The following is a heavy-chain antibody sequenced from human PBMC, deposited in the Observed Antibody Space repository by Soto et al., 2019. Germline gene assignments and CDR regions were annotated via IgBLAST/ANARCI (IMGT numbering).Heavy chain of an antibody. CDR1: GDTFTSFY. D-gene: IGHD2-21*02. Sequence: QVQLVQSGAEVKKPGDSVKVSCKASGDTFTSFYIHWVRQAPRQGLDWMGIINPSRGNTNYARKFQGRVTITRDTSTSTVHVVVSSLRSEDTAIYYCAITPTVVTTGKWFAPWGQGTRVTVSS. CDR2: INPSRGNT. V-gene: IGHV1-46*01. CDR3: AITPTVVTTGKWFAP. J-gene: IGHJ5*02.